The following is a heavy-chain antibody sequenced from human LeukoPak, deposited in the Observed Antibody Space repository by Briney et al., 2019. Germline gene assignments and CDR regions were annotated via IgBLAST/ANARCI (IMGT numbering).Heavy chain of an antibody. J-gene: IGHJ6*02. Sequence: GGPLRLSCAASGFTFSGSAMHWVRQASGKGLEWVGRIRSKANSYATAYAASVKGRFTISRDDSKNTAYLQMNSLKTEDTAVYYCTRRIIAARPDYYGMDVWGQGTTVTVSS. D-gene: IGHD6-13*01. CDR3: TRRIIAARPDYYGMDV. V-gene: IGHV3-73*01. CDR2: IRSKANSYAT. CDR1: GFTFSGSA.